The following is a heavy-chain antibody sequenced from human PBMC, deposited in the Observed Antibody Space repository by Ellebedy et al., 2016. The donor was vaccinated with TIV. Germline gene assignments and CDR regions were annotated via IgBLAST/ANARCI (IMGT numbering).Heavy chain of an antibody. V-gene: IGHV4-30-4*08. Sequence: SETLSLXXPVSGGSISSGDYYWSWIRQPPGKGLEWTGYIYYSGSTYYNPSLKSRVTISVDTSKNQFSLKLSSVTAADTAVYYCARSAPSGDSSGWYNSRYYFDYWGQGTLVTVSS. CDR3: ARSAPSGDSSGWYNSRYYFDY. D-gene: IGHD6-19*01. CDR2: IYYSGST. CDR1: GGSISSGDYY. J-gene: IGHJ4*02.